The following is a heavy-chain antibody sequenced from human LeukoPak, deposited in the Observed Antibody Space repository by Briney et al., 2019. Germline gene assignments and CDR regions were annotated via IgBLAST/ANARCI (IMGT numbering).Heavy chain of an antibody. V-gene: IGHV3-23*01. D-gene: IGHD5-18*01. CDR1: GFTFSSYA. CDR3: AKGLTPMPPWYFDY. CDR2: ISGSGGST. Sequence: PGGSLRLSCAASGFTFSSYAMSWVRQAPGKGLEWVSAISGSGGSTYYADSVKGRFTVSRDNSKNTLYLQMDSLRAEDTAVYYCAKGLTPMPPWYFDYWGQGTLVTVSS. J-gene: IGHJ4*02.